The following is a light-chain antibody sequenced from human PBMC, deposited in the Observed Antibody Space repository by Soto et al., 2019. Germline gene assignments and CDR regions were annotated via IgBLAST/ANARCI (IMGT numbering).Light chain of an antibody. Sequence: EVVLTQSPATLSLSPGESATLSCRASQNVGHNLAWYQQTPGQAPRLRIYAASDRATGIPARFGGSGSDTGFTSTTTAVQPDDFAVYYCQPHSRWPRDTFGQGTKLEIK. CDR1: QNVGHN. CDR2: AAS. J-gene: IGKJ2*01. CDR3: QPHSRWPRDT. V-gene: IGKV3-11*01.